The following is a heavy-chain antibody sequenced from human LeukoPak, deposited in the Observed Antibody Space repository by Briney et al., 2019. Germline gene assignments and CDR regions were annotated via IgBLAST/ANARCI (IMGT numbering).Heavy chain of an antibody. D-gene: IGHD6-19*01. V-gene: IGHV4-39*01. CDR2: IYYSGST. CDR1: GGSISSSSYY. CDR3: ARVRSSGWYFLGYFDY. Sequence: SETLSLTCTVSGGSISSSSYYWGWIRQPPGKGLEWIGSIYYSGSTYYNPSLKSRVTISVDTSKNQFSLKLSSVTAADTAVYYCARVRSSGWYFLGYFDYWGQGTLVTVSS. J-gene: IGHJ4*02.